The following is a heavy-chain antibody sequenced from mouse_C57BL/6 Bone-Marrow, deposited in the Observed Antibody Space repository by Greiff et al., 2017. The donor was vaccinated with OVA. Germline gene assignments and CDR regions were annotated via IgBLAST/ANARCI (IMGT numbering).Heavy chain of an antibody. J-gene: IGHJ4*01. Sequence: QVQLKESGPELVKPGASVKISCKASGYAFSSSWMNWVKQRPGQGLEWIGRIYPGDGSTNYNGQFKGKATLTADKSSSTAYMQLSSLTSEDSAVYFCARGVLFYAIDYWGQGTSVTVSS. D-gene: IGHD5-1*01. CDR1: GYAFSSSW. CDR3: ARGVLFYAIDY. V-gene: IGHV1-82*01. CDR2: IYPGDGST.